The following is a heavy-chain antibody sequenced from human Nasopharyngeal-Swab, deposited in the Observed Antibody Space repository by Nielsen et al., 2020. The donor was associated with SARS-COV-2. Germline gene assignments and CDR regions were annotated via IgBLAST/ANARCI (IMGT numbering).Heavy chain of an antibody. V-gene: IGHV3-23*01. CDR2: ISGSGGTT. Sequence: GESLKISCAASGFTFSSYAMNWVRQGPGKGLEWVSEISGSGGTTYYADSVKGRFTISRDNSKNTLHLQMNSLRVEDTGVYYRAKDLHSSSWPVGYWGQGTLVTVSS. J-gene: IGHJ4*02. CDR1: GFTFSSYA. D-gene: IGHD6-6*01. CDR3: AKDLHSSSWPVGY.